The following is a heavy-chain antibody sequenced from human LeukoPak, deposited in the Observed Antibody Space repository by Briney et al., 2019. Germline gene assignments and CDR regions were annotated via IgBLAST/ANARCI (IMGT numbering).Heavy chain of an antibody. CDR1: GGSISSDY. V-gene: IGHV4-59*08. J-gene: IGHJ3*02. Sequence: PSETLSLTCAVSGGSISSDYWSWIRQPPGKGLEWIGYIHYSGSTNYNPSLKSRVTISVDTSKKQFPLKLRSVTAADTAVYYCARRERLGAFDIWGQGTMVTVSS. CDR3: ARRERLGAFDI. D-gene: IGHD3-10*01. CDR2: IHYSGST.